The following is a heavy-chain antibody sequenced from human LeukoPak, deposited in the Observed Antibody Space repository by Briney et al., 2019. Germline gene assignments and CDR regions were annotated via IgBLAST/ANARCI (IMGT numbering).Heavy chain of an antibody. CDR1: GYTFTGYY. CDR3: ARDYYDSSGYSRFDP. J-gene: IGHJ5*02. V-gene: IGHV1-2*02. Sequence: ASVKVSCKASGYTFTGYYMHWVRQAPGQGLEWMGWINPNSSGTDYAQKFQGRVTMTRDTSISTAYMEVSRLRSDDTAVYYCARDYYDSSGYSRFDPWGQGTLVTVSS. CDR2: INPNSSGT. D-gene: IGHD3-22*01.